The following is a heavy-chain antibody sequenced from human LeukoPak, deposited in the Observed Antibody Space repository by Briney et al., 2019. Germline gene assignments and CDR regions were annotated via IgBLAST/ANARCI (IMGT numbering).Heavy chain of an antibody. CDR3: ARDQEGFDY. J-gene: IGHJ4*02. CDR2: INLIPSGGSS. Sequence: GASVKVSRKPSGYPFTQNYIHWLRQAPGQGLEWMGGINLIPSGGSSTYAQKFQGRVTVTKDMSTSTVFMDLSSLRSEDTAVYYCARDQEGFDYWGQGTVVTVSS. V-gene: IGHV1-46*01. CDR1: GYPFTQNY.